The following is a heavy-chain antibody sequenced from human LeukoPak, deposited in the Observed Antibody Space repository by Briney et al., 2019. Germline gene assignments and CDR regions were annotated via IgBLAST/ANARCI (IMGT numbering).Heavy chain of an antibody. CDR1: GFTFSSYS. CDR3: ATGGSSFVPIDY. V-gene: IGHV3-21*01. Sequence: GGSLRLSCAASGFTFSSYSMNWVRQAPGKGLEWVSSISSSSSYIYYADSVKGRFTISRDNAKNSLYLQMNSLRAEDTAVYYCATGGSSFVPIDYWGQGTLVTVSS. J-gene: IGHJ4*02. CDR2: ISSSSSYI. D-gene: IGHD6-13*01.